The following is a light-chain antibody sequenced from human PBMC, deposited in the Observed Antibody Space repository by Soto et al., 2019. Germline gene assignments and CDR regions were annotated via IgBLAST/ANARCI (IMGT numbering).Light chain of an antibody. V-gene: IGKV1-33*01. CDR1: QDISNY. Sequence: DIPMTQSPSSLSASVGDRVTITCQASQDISNYLNWYQQKPGKAPKLLIYDASNLETGVPSRFTESGSGTHFTFTISSPQPEDIATYYCQHYDNHPPWTFGQGTKVEIK. CDR3: QHYDNHPPWT. J-gene: IGKJ1*01. CDR2: DAS.